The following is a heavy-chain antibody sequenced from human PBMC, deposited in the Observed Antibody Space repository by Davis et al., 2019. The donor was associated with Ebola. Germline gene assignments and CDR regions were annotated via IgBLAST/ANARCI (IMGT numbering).Heavy chain of an antibody. CDR3: ARHDATLGVPY. V-gene: IGHV4-59*08. CDR1: GGSISSYS. Sequence: SGTLSLSCTASGGSISSYSWSWSRQVPGLALDCKGYIDYSGSTNYNPSLKSRVTISVGTSKNQFSLKLSSVTAADTAVYYCARHDATLGVPYWGQGTLVTVSS. D-gene: IGHD5-12*01. J-gene: IGHJ4*02. CDR2: IDYSGST.